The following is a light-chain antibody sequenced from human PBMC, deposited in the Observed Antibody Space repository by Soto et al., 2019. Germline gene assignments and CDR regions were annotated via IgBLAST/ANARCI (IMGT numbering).Light chain of an antibody. CDR3: QYHTDWPPYT. CDR2: DSS. V-gene: IGKV3-11*02. J-gene: IGKJ2*01. Sequence: EMVLTQSPATLSLSPGDRATLSCRASQSVGRYLAWYQQRPGQAPRLLIYDSSNRVTGIPARFSGNGSGRDFTLTISSLEPEDCAVYYCQYHTDWPPYTFGQGTTLDI. CDR1: QSVGRY.